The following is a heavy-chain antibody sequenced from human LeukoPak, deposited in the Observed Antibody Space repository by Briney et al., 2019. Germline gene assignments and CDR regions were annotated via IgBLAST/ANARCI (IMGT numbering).Heavy chain of an antibody. V-gene: IGHV3-23*01. D-gene: IGHD5-18*01. Sequence: GGSLRLSCAASGFTISNYAMSWVRQAPGKRLEWVSALSDSGASTYYADSVKGRFTVSRDSSKNTLNLQMNSLRAEDTAVYYCAKVMQDRSMNMHFDYWGQGTLVTVSS. CDR3: AKVMQDRSMNMHFDY. CDR2: LSDSGAST. J-gene: IGHJ4*02. CDR1: GFTISNYA.